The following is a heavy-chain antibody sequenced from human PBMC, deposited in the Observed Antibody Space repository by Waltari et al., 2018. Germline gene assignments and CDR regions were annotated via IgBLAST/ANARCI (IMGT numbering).Heavy chain of an antibody. CDR1: GYTFTSSY. V-gene: IGHV1-46*04. CDR3: ARDQDSGSYFDF. Sequence: QVQLVQSGAEIKKPGASVKVSCKASGYTFTSSYIHWVRQAPGQGLEWMGIINPSSGSASYVQKLKGRVSMTRDTSTSTVYMELSGLRSEDTAIYYCARDQDSGSYFDFWGQGTLVTVSS. CDR2: INPSSGSA. J-gene: IGHJ4*02. D-gene: IGHD1-26*01.